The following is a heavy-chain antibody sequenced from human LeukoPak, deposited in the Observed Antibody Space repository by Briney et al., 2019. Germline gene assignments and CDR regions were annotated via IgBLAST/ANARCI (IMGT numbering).Heavy chain of an antibody. V-gene: IGHV1-8*01. D-gene: IGHD3-10*01. J-gene: IGHJ5*02. CDR2: MNPNSGNT. CDR3: ARVGGLWFGELPLNINWFDP. Sequence: ASVKVSCKASGYTFTSYDINWVRQATGQGLEWMGWMNPNSGNTGYAQKFQGRVTMTRNTSISTAYMELSSLRSEDTAVYYCARVGGLWFGELPLNINWFDPWGQGTLVTVSS. CDR1: GYTFTSYD.